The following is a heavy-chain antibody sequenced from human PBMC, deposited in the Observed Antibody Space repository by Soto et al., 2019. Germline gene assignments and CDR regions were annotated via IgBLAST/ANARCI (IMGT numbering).Heavy chain of an antibody. CDR3: VVRGVIAY. CDR2: INHNSGGT. J-gene: IGHJ4*02. D-gene: IGHD3-10*02. CDR1: GYTFTGYY. V-gene: IGHV1-2*02. Sequence: ASVKVSCKASGYTFTGYYMHWVRQAPGQGLEWMRWINHNSGGTNYAPKFQGRVTMTRDTSIRKAYMELSRMRSYETAVYYCVVRGVIAYWGQGTLVTVSS.